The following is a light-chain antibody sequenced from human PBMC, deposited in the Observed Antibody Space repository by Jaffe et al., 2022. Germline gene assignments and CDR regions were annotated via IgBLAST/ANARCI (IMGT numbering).Light chain of an antibody. V-gene: IGLV4-69*01. Sequence: QPLVTQSPSASASLGAAVKLTCTLSSGQNNYPIAWHQQQPEKGPRFLMRINSDGSHYKGGGVPDRFSGSGSGTERHLTISSLRSEDEADYFCQIWGTGSLRMFGEGTKVTV. CDR3: QIWGTGSLRM. CDR1: SGQNNYP. CDR2: INSDGSH. J-gene: IGLJ3*02.